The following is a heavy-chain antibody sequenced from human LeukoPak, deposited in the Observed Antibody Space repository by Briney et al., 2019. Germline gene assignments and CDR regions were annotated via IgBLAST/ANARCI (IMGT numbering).Heavy chain of an antibody. D-gene: IGHD3-10*01. CDR2: IYHSGST. V-gene: IGHV4-38-2*02. CDR1: GYSISSTYY. CDR3: ARDRGVRGIMEY. J-gene: IGHJ4*02. Sequence: SETLSLTCTVSGYSISSTYYWGWIRQPPGKGLEWIGSIYHSGSTYYNPSLKSRVTISVDTSKNQFSLKLTSVTAADTAVYYCARDRGVRGIMEYWGQGILVTVSS.